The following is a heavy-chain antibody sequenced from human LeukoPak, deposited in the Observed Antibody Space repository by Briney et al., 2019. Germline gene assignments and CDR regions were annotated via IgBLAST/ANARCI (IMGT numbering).Heavy chain of an antibody. V-gene: IGHV3-53*01. CDR1: GITVSSKY. Sequence: GGSLRLSCAASGITVSSKYMSWVRQAPGKGLEWVSVMQSGGSTYYADSVKGRFTISRDNSKNALYLQMNSLRVEDTAVYYCARDGGAGWYFDLWGRGTLVTVSS. D-gene: IGHD3-16*01. CDR2: MQSGGST. J-gene: IGHJ2*01. CDR3: ARDGGAGWYFDL.